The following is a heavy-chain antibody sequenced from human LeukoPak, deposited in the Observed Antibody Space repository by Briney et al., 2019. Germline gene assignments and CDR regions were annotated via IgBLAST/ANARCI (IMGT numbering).Heavy chain of an antibody. D-gene: IGHD6-19*01. J-gene: IGHJ1*01. CDR3: ARDAYRIAVAGTLLH. CDR2: INPNSGGT. CDR1: GYTFTGYY. V-gene: IGHV1-2*02. Sequence: GASVKVSCKASGYTFTGYYMHWVRQAPGQGLEWMGWINPNSGGTNYAQKFQGRVTMTRDTSISTAYMELSRLRSDDTAVYYCARDAYRIAVAGTLLHWGQGTLVTVSS.